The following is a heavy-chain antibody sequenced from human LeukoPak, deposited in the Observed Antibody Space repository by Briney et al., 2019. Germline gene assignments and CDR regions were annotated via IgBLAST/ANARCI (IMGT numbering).Heavy chain of an antibody. D-gene: IGHD3-3*01. V-gene: IGHV4-59*01. CDR2: IYYSGST. Sequence: PSETLSLTCTVSGGSISSYYWSWIRQPPGKGLEWIGYIYYSGSTNYNPSLKSRVTISVDTSKNQFSLKLSSVTAADTAVYYCARGRRGYDFWSGYNWFDPWGQGTLVTVSS. CDR1: GGSISSYY. CDR3: ARGRRGYDFWSGYNWFDP. J-gene: IGHJ5*02.